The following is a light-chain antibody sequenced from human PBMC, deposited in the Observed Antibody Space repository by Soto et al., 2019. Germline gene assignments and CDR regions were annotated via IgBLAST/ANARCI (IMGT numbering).Light chain of an antibody. J-gene: IGKJ5*01. Sequence: EIVLTQSPGTLSLSSGERATLSCWASESIASNSLAWYQQKPGQAPRLLIYGASSRATGIPDRFSGSGSGTDFTLTISRLEPEDFAVYYCQHYGSSSNTFGQGTRLEIK. CDR3: QHYGSSSNT. V-gene: IGKV3-20*01. CDR2: GAS. CDR1: ESIASNS.